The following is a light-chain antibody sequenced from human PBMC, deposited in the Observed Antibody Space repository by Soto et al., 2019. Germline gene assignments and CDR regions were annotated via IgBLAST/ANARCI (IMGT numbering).Light chain of an antibody. CDR2: DVS. J-gene: IGLJ2*01. V-gene: IGLV2-14*01. CDR3: SSYISSSTRV. CDR1: SSDVGGYSY. Sequence: QSALTQPASVSGSPGQSITISCTGTSSDVGGYSYVSWYQQHPGKAPKLMIYDVSNRPSGVSNRFSGSKSGNTASLTISGLQAEDEADYYCSSYISSSTRVFGGGTKLTVL.